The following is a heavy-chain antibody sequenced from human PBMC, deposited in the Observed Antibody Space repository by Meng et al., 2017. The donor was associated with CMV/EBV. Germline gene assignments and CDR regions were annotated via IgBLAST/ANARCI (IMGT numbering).Heavy chain of an antibody. J-gene: IGHJ3*02. D-gene: IGHD3-22*01. CDR3: AKVPHYSDGPRDTFNI. Sequence: GESLKISGAASGFRFNHYGIDWVRQTPGKGLEWVAFILYDGSTQYYADSVKGRFTISRDNSKNTLFLQMNSLRPEDTGVYYCAKVPHYSDGPRDTFNIWGQGTLVTVSS. CDR1: GFRFNHYG. V-gene: IGHV3-30*02. CDR2: ILYDGSTQ.